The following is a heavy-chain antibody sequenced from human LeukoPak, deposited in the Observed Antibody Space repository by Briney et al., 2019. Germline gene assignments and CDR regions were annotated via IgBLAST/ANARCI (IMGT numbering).Heavy chain of an antibody. CDR2: IYAGGTT. J-gene: IGHJ4*02. CDR1: GFSVSGNF. D-gene: IGHD3-22*01. V-gene: IGHV3-53*01. CDR3: ARGRSRSSSGWYFDY. Sequence: GGSLRLSCTASGFSVSGNFMTWVRQTPGKGLEWISFIYAGGTTSYADPVKGRFTLSRNNSKNTIYLQLNSLRVEDTAVYYCARGRSRSSSGWYFDYWGQGTLVTVSS.